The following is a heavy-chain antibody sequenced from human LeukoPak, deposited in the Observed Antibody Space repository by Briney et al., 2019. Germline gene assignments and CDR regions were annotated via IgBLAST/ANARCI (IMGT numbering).Heavy chain of an antibody. V-gene: IGHV4-34*01. D-gene: IGHD3-10*01. CDR2: INHSGST. Sequence: ASETLSLTCAVYGGSFSGYYWSWIRQPPGKGLEWIGEINHSGSTNYNPSLKSRVTISVDTSKNQFSLKLSSVTAADTAVYYCARLMVGPWGQGTLVTVSS. J-gene: IGHJ5*02. CDR1: GGSFSGYY. CDR3: ARLMVGP.